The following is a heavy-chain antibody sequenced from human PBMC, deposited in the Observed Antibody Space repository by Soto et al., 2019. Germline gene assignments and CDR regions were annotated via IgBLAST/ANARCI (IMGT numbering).Heavy chain of an antibody. CDR3: SRGDFYGSGTNYRDY. CDR2: INPNNGGT. Sequence: QVQLVQSGAEVKKPGASVNVSCKASGYTFTDYYMHWVRQAPGQGLEWMGWINPNNGGTNYAQKFQGRVTMTRDTSVSTAYMELSSLRSDETAVYYCSRGDFYGSGTNYRDYWGQGTLVTVSS. J-gene: IGHJ4*02. V-gene: IGHV1-2*02. D-gene: IGHD3-10*01. CDR1: GYTFTDYY.